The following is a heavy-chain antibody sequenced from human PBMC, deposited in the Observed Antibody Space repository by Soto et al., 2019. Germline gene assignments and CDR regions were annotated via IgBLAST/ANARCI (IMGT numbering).Heavy chain of an antibody. CDR2: IIPILGIA. V-gene: IGHV1-69*02. Sequence: ASVKVSCKASGGTFSSYTISWVRQAPGQGLEWMGRIIPILGIANYAQKFQGRVTITADKSTSTAYMELSSLRSEDTAVYYCATLVVPAAMGEDYYYYYYMDVWGKGTTVTVSS. J-gene: IGHJ6*03. D-gene: IGHD2-2*01. CDR1: GGTFSSYT. CDR3: ATLVVPAAMGEDYYYYYYMDV.